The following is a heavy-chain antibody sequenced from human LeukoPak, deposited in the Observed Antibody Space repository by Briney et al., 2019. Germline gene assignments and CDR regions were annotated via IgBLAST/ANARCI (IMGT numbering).Heavy chain of an antibody. D-gene: IGHD6-13*01. CDR2: ISSSSSYI. CDR1: GFTFSSYS. Sequence: GGSLRLSCAASGFTFSSYSMNWVRQAPGKGLEWVSSISSSSSYIYYADSVKGRFTISRDNAKNSLYLQMNSLRAEDTAVYYCARAPGYSSSWYGDNWFDPWGQGTQVTVSS. J-gene: IGHJ5*02. CDR3: ARAPGYSSSWYGDNWFDP. V-gene: IGHV3-21*01.